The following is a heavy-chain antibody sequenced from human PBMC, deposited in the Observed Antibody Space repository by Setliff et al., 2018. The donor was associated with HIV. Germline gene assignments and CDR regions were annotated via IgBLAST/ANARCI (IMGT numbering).Heavy chain of an antibody. J-gene: IGHJ4*02. CDR1: GGSTDSGSYY. CDR3: ARDGGSSGWYFVLGYSDY. Sequence: SETLSLTCTVSGGSTDSGSYYWAWIRQPPGKGLEWIGSMYYTGSTYYNPSLKSRVTIPIDTSKNQFSLKLNSVTAADTAMYYCARDGGSSGWYFVLGYSDYWGPGTLVT. CDR2: MYYTGST. V-gene: IGHV4-39*02. D-gene: IGHD6-19*01.